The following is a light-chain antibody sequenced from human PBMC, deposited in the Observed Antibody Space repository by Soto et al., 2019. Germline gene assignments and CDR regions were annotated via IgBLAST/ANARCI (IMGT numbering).Light chain of an antibody. CDR3: RSYTSTSTLYV. Sequence: QSVLTQPASVSGSPGQSITISCTGTSSDVAGYNLVSWYQQHPGKAPKLMIYDVSNRPSGVSNRFSGSQSGNTASLTISGLQAEDEADYSCRSYTSTSTLYVFGTGTKVTVL. CDR2: DVS. J-gene: IGLJ1*01. CDR1: SSDVAGYNL. V-gene: IGLV2-14*01.